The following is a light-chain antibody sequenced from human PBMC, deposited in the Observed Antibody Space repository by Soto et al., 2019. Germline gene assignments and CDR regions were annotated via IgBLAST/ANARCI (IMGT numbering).Light chain of an antibody. CDR3: SSYTSSSTRV. CDR1: SSDVGAYDY. CDR2: EVS. Sequence: NSSDVGAYDYVSWYQQHPDKAPKLMIYEVSNRPSGVSNRFSGSKSVNTATLTISGLQAEDEDDYYCSSYTSSSTRVFGTGTKVTVL. V-gene: IGLV2-14*03. J-gene: IGLJ1*01.